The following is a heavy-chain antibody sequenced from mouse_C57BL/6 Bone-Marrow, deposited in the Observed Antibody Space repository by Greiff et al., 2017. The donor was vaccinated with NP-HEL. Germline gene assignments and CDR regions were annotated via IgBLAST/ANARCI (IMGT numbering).Heavy chain of an antibody. D-gene: IGHD1-1*01. J-gene: IGHJ4*01. Sequence: EVKLVESGGGLVKPGGSLKLSCAASGFTFSSYTMSWVRQTPEKRLAWVATIRGGGGNTSYPESVKGRFTISRDNAKNALYRQMSSLRAEDTALYYCARHYYGSSHAMDYWGQGTSVTVAS. CDR1: GFTFSSYT. CDR2: IRGGGGNT. CDR3: ARHYYGSSHAMDY. V-gene: IGHV5-9*01.